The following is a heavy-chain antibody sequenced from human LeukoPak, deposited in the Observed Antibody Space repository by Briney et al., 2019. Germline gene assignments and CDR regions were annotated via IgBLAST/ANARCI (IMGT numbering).Heavy chain of an antibody. J-gene: IGHJ4*02. D-gene: IGHD1-14*01. Sequence: PGGTLRLSCAASGFTFSSYGMSWVRQAPGKGLEWVSGISGSGSGTYYADSVKGRFTISRDNSKSTLHLQMNSLRAEDTAVYYCATYRFGSGIGYWGQGTLVTVSS. CDR3: ATYRFGSGIGY. CDR1: GFTFSSYG. V-gene: IGHV3-23*01. CDR2: ISGSGSGT.